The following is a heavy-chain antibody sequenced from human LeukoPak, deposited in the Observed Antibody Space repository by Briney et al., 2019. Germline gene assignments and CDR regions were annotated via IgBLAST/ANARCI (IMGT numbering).Heavy chain of an antibody. V-gene: IGHV4-39*01. D-gene: IGHD3-22*01. CDR2: IYYSGST. Sequence: SETLSLTCTVSGDSISSSSYYWVWLRQPPGKGLEWIATIYYSGSTYYNPSLKSRVTISVDTSKNHFSLKLSSVTAADTAMYYCARYWGPYDNSGAYFDYWGQGTLVTVSS. CDR1: GDSISSSSYY. J-gene: IGHJ4*02. CDR3: ARYWGPYDNSGAYFDY.